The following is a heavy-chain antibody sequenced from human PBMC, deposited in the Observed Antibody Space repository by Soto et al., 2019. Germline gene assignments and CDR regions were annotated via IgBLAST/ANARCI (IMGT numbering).Heavy chain of an antibody. CDR3: ARVQTTVITGAPYYFDY. V-gene: IGHV6-1*01. CDR2: TYYRSTWSY. D-gene: IGHD4-17*01. CDR1: GDSVSTNSAT. J-gene: IGHJ4*02. Sequence: SQTLSLTCAISGDSVSTNSATWDWIRQSPSRGLEWLGRTYYRSTWSYDYAVSVQGRITINPDTSKNQFSLNLDSMTAADTAVYYCARVQTTVITGAPYYFDYWGQGTLVTVCS.